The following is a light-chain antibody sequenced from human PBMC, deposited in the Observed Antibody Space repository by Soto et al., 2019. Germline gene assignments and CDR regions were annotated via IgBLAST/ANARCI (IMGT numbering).Light chain of an antibody. Sequence: EIVLTQSPATLPLSPGERATLSCRASQSVSSYLAWYQQKPCQAPRLLLYDASNTAPGIPARFSVSGSGTDFTLTISSLEPEDFAVYYCQQRSNWPPTFGQGTKLEIK. J-gene: IGKJ2*01. CDR3: QQRSNWPPT. CDR2: DAS. CDR1: QSVSSY. V-gene: IGKV3-11*01.